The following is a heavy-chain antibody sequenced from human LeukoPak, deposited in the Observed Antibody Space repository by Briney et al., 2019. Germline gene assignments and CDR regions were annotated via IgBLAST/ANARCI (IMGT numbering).Heavy chain of an antibody. CDR3: AREYESSGYHFDY. J-gene: IGHJ4*02. Sequence: SETLSLTCTVSGGSISSYYWSCIRQPPRKGLEWIGFVYYSGSTSYNPSLKSRVTISVDTSKNQFSLKLSSVTAADTAVYYCAREYESSGYHFDYWGQGTLVTVSS. V-gene: IGHV4-30-4*01. CDR1: GGSISSYY. CDR2: VYYSGST. D-gene: IGHD3-22*01.